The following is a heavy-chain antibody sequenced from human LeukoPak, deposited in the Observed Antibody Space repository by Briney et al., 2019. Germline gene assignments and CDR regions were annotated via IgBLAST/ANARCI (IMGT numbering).Heavy chain of an antibody. D-gene: IGHD6-6*01. Sequence: PSETLSLTCTVSGGSIRSSSYYWGWIRQPPGKGLEWIGSIYYSGSTYYNPSLKSRVTISVDTSKNQFSLRLSSLTPAATAVYYCVPHSIAARIIGPYGTWFDPWGQGTLVTVSS. CDR2: IYYSGST. V-gene: IGHV4-39*01. CDR3: VPHSIAARIIGPYGTWFDP. CDR1: GGSIRSSSYY. J-gene: IGHJ5*02.